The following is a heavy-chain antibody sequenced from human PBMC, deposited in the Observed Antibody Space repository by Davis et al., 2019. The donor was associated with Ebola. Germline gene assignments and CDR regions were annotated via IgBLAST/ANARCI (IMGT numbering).Heavy chain of an antibody. V-gene: IGHV1-18*01. CDR3: AREAGATTRIYDS. CDR1: SYTFTSYG. J-gene: IGHJ5*01. Sequence: ASVTVSCKASSYTFTSYGISWVRQAPGQGLEWMGWISAYNGNTNYAKKLQGRVTMTTDTSRSTAYMELRSLRSDDTAVYYCAREAGATTRIYDSWGQGTLVTVSS. D-gene: IGHD1-26*01. CDR2: ISAYNGNT.